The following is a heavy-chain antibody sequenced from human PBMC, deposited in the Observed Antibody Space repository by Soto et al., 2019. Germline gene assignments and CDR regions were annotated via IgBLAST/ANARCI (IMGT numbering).Heavy chain of an antibody. J-gene: IGHJ4*02. CDR1: VGTFSGYS. Sequence: PSETLSLTCAVHVGTFSGYSCSWVRQPPGKGLEWIGEIEHNGNNNINPSLKSRVTMSVDTSKNQISLTLTSVTAADTAVYYCARDFRYFPYWGQGTLVTVSS. V-gene: IGHV4-34*01. CDR2: IEHNGNN. D-gene: IGHD3-10*01. CDR3: ARDFRYFPY.